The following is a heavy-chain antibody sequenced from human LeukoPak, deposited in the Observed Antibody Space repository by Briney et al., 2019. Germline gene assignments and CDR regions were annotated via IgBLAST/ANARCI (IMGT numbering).Heavy chain of an antibody. J-gene: IGHJ4*02. CDR1: GYTFTGYY. Sequence: ASVKVSCKASGYTFTGYYVHWVRQAPGQGLEWMGWINPNSGGTNYAQKFQGRVTMTRDTSISTAYMELSRLRSDDTAVYYCARTLLGYCSSTSCYGVDYWGQGTLVTVSS. CDR3: ARTLLGYCSSTSCYGVDY. V-gene: IGHV1-2*02. CDR2: INPNSGGT. D-gene: IGHD2-2*01.